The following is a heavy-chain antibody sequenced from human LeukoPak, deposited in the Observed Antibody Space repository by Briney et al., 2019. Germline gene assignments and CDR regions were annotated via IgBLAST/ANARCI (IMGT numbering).Heavy chain of an antibody. CDR3: ARRGITVTTPQDYYFDY. CDR2: ISGSGGST. Sequence: GGSLSLSCAASGFTFSSYAMTWVRQVPGKGLEWVSSISGSGGSTYYADSVKGRFTISRDNSKNMVYLKMNSLRAEDTAVYSCARRGITVTTPQDYYFDYGARDPWSPSPQ. D-gene: IGHD4-17*01. CDR1: GFTFSSYA. V-gene: IGHV3-23*01. J-gene: IGHJ4*02.